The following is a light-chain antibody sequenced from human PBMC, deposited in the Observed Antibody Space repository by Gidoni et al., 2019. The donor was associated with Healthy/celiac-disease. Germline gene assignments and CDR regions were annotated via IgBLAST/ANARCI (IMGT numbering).Light chain of an antibody. CDR3: QQYGSSSLIT. CDR2: GAS. Sequence: EIVLTQSPGTLSLSPGERATLSCRASQSVSSSYLAWYQQKPGQAPRLLTYGASSRATGIPDRFSGSGSGTDFTLTISRLEPEDFAVYYCQQYGSSSLITFGPGTKVDIK. J-gene: IGKJ3*01. V-gene: IGKV3-20*01. CDR1: QSVSSSY.